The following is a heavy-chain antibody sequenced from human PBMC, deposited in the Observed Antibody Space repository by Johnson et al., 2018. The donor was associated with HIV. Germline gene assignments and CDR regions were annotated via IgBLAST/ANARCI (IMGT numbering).Heavy chain of an antibody. CDR1: GFTFSDYY. J-gene: IGHJ3*02. CDR2: ISSSGST. V-gene: IGHV3-11*05. CDR3: AKDSYSSGWYGDAFDI. D-gene: IGHD6-19*01. Sequence: QVQLVESGGGLVKPGGSLRLSCAASGFTFSDYYMSWIRQAPGKGLEWVSYISSSGSTSYADYVKGRFPISRDNAKNSLYLQMNSLRAEDTALYYCAKDSYSSGWYGDAFDIWGQGTMVTVSS.